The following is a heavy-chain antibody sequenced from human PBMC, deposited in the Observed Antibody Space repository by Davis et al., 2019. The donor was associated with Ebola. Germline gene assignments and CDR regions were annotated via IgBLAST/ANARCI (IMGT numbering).Heavy chain of an antibody. Sequence: SETLSLTCTVSGASITSPAYYWGWIRQPPGKGLEWIGYIYYSGSTDYSPSLRGRVTISLDTSKNQFSLRLSSVTAADTAVYYCARSHSDWLVPFDYWGQGTLATVSS. J-gene: IGHJ4*02. D-gene: IGHD3-9*01. CDR3: ARSHSDWLVPFDY. V-gene: IGHV4-61*08. CDR1: GASITSPAYY. CDR2: IYYSGST.